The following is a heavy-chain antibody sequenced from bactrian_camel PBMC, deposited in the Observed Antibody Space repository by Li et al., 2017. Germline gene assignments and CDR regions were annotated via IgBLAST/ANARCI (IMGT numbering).Heavy chain of an antibody. J-gene: IGHJ6*01. CDR3: AADCGGAWYGGGGSKNDFGY. D-gene: IGHD6*01. CDR2: IDSDGIT. Sequence: HVQLVESGGESVQAGGSLRLSCVASGATQDIGCVGWFRQVPGLEREGIGSIDSDGITTYADSLKARFTISKDNARKTVYLQMNSLQPDDTAMYYCAADCGGAWYGGGGSKNDFGYRGQGTQVTVS. V-gene: IGHV3S53*01. CDR1: GATQDIGC.